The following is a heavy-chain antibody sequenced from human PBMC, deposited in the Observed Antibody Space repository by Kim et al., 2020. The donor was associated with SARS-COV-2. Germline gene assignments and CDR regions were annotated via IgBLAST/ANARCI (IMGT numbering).Heavy chain of an antibody. CDR2: IYHSGST. D-gene: IGHD5-12*01. J-gene: IGHJ4*02. CDR3: ARDLGDGYTVH. V-gene: IGHV4-38-2*02. CDR1: GYSISGGYY. Sequence: SETLSLTCTVSGYSISGGYYWGWIRQPPGKGLEWIGSIYHSGSTYYNPSLKSRVTISVDTSKNQFSLKLSSVTAADTAVYYCARDLGDGYTVHWGQGTLVTVSS.